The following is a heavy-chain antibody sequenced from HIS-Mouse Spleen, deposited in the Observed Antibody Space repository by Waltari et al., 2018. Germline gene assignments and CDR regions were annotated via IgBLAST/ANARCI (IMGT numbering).Heavy chain of an antibody. J-gene: IGHJ2*01. CDR3: AREIPYSSSWYDWYFDL. Sequence: QLQLQESGPGLVKPSETLSLTCTVSGGSISSSSYYWGWIRQPPGKGLEWIGSIYYSATTHYNPSLKSRVTISVDTSKNQFSLKLSSVTAADTAVYYCAREIPYSSSWYDWYFDLWGRGTLVTVSS. CDR1: GGSISSSSYY. CDR2: IYYSATT. V-gene: IGHV4-39*07. D-gene: IGHD6-13*01.